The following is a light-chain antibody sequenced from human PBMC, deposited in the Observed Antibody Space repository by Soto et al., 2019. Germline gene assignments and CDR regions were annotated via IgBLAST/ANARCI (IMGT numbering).Light chain of an antibody. CDR2: GAS. J-gene: IGKJ4*01. CDR3: HQYNNWPLA. V-gene: IGKV3-15*01. Sequence: EIVMTQSPATLSVSPGERATLSCRASQSVGSNLAWYQQKPGQAPRLLFYGASTRATSTPPRFSGSGSGTEFTLSITSLQSEDFAVYYCHQYNNWPLAFGGGTKVEIK. CDR1: QSVGSN.